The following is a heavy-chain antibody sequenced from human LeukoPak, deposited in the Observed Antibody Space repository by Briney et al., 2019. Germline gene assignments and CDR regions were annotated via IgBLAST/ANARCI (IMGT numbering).Heavy chain of an antibody. Sequence: PSETLSLTCTVSGGSISSYYWSWIRQPAGKGLEWIGRMYTSGSTDHNPSLESRVTMSVDTSKNQFSLKLSSVSAADTAIYYCARDREYYYDSSGYYSPFDIWGQGTMVTVSS. CDR1: GGSISSYY. J-gene: IGHJ3*02. V-gene: IGHV4-4*07. CDR3: ARDREYYYDSSGYYSPFDI. D-gene: IGHD3-22*01. CDR2: MYTSGST.